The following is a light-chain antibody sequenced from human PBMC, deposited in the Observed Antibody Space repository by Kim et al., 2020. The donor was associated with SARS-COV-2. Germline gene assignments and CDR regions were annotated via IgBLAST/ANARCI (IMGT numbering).Light chain of an antibody. CDR1: QSVSSSY. J-gene: IGKJ1*01. CDR2: GAS. CDR3: QQYGGSPAT. V-gene: IGKV3-20*01. Sequence: SPGERATLACRASQSVSSSYLAWYQQKPGQAPRLLIYGASSRATGIPDRFSGSGSGTDFTLTISRLEPEDFAVYYCQQYGGSPATFGQGTKVDI.